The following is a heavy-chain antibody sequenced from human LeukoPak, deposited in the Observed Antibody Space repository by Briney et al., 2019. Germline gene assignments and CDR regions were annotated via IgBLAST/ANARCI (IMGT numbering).Heavy chain of an antibody. J-gene: IGHJ4*02. Sequence: PSETLSLTCAVYGGSFSGYYWSWIRQPPGKGLEWIGEINHSGSTNYNPSLKSRVTISVDTSKNQFSLKLSSVTAADTAVYYCARLGGIAVAGISPNWGQGTLVTVSS. D-gene: IGHD6-19*01. V-gene: IGHV4-34*01. CDR2: INHSGST. CDR3: ARLGGIAVAGISPN. CDR1: GGSFSGYY.